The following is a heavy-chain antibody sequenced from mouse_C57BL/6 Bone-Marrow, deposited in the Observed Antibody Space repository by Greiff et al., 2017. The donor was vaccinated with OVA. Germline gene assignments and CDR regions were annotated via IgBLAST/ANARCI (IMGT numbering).Heavy chain of an antibody. V-gene: IGHV5-6*01. D-gene: IGHD2-4*01. CDR3: ARHDSSRAY. J-gene: IGHJ3*01. CDR1: GFTFSSYG. Sequence: EVQRVESGGDLVKPGGSLKLSCAASGFTFSSYGMSWVRQTPDKRLEWVATISSGGSYTYYPDSVKGRFTISRDNAKNTLYLQMSSLKSEDTAMYYCARHDSSRAYWGQGTLVTVSA. CDR2: ISSGGSYT.